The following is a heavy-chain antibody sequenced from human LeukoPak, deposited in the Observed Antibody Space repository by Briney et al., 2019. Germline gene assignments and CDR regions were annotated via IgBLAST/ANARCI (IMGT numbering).Heavy chain of an antibody. CDR3: ARGYSSSWNYFDY. V-gene: IGHV4-59*01. J-gene: IGHJ4*02. CDR2: VFDSGGT. D-gene: IGHD6-13*01. Sequence: SETLSLTCTVSGCSISNYWWSWIRQPPGKGLEWIGYVFDSGGTNYNPSLKGRVTISVDTSKKQFSLKLSSVTAADTAVYYCARGYSSSWNYFDYWGQGTLVTVSS. CDR1: GCSISNYW.